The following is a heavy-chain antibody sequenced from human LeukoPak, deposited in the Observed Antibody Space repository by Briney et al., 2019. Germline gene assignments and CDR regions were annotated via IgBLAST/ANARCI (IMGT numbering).Heavy chain of an antibody. Sequence: GGSLRLSRAASGFTFSTYAMSWVRRAPGKGLEEFSAISGSGGSTYYADSVKGRFTISRDNSKNTLYLQMSSLRGEDTAVYYCAKEKDIVVVVAATFDYWGQGTLVTVSS. D-gene: IGHD2-15*01. CDR3: AKEKDIVVVVAATFDY. CDR1: GFTFSTYA. J-gene: IGHJ4*02. CDR2: ISGSGGST. V-gene: IGHV3-23*01.